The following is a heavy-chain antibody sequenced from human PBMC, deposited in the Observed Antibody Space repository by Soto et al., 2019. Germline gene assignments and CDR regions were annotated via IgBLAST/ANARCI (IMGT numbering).Heavy chain of an antibody. V-gene: IGHV3-9*01. Sequence: GGSLRLSCAASGFTFDDYAMHWVRQAPRKGLEWVSGISWISGRTIGYADSVKGRFTISRDNAKNSLYLEMNSLRPEDTAFYHCAKGWRRKDDNSAHWPWGQGTLVTVSS. D-gene: IGHD3-22*01. CDR3: AKGWRRKDDNSAHWP. CDR1: GFTFDDYA. J-gene: IGHJ5*02. CDR2: ISWISGRTI.